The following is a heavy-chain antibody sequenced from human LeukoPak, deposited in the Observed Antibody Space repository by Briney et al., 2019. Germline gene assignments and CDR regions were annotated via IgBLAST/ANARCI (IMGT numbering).Heavy chain of an antibody. CDR2: INHGGST. CDR3: ARDYIPSSSRYHSYYYMDV. D-gene: IGHD6-13*01. CDR1: GGSFSGYY. J-gene: IGHJ6*03. Sequence: PSETLSLTCAVYGGSFSGYYWSWIRQPPGKGLEWIGEINHGGSTNYNPSLKSRVTISVDTSKNQFPLKLSSVTAADTAVYYCARDYIPSSSRYHSYYYMDVWGKGTTVTVFS. V-gene: IGHV4-34*01.